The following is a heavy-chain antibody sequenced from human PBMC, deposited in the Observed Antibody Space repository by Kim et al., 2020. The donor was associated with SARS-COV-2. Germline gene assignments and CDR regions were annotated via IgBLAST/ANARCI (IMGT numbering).Heavy chain of an antibody. CDR3: AKDLVSSSFRAFHI. CDR1: GFTCGDFA. V-gene: IGHV3-9*01. J-gene: IGHJ3*02. D-gene: IGHD6-6*01. Sequence: GGSLRLSCAASGFTCGDFAMHWVRQVPGKGLEWVSGLSWNSGVIGYVDSVKDRFTISRHNAENSLYLQMNSLRAEDTAFYYCAKDLVSSSFRAFHIWGQG. CDR2: LSWNSGVI.